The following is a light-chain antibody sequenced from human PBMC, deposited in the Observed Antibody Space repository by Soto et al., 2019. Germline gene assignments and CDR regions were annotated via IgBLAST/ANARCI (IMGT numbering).Light chain of an antibody. CDR3: SSYTGSNNLVI. J-gene: IGLJ2*01. CDR1: SSDVGGYNY. V-gene: IGLV2-8*01. Sequence: ALTQPPSASGSPGQSVTISCTGTSSDVGGYNYVSWYQQHPGKAPKVMIYEVSKRPSGVPDRFSGSKSGNTASLTVSGLQAEDEADYYCSSYTGSNNLVIFGGGTKLTVL. CDR2: EVS.